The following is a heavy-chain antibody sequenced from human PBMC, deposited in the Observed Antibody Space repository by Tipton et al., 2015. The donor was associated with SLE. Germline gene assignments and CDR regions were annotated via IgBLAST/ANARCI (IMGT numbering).Heavy chain of an antibody. CDR3: ARAPSFYAFDI. CDR1: GGSISSSSYY. CDR2: IYYSGST. V-gene: IGHV4-39*07. D-gene: IGHD6-6*01. J-gene: IGHJ3*02. Sequence: TLSLTCTVSGGSISSSSYYWGWVRQPPGKGLEWIGSIYYSGSTYYNPSLKSRVTISVDTSKNQFSLKLSSVTAADTAVYYCARAPSFYAFDIWGQGTMVTVSS.